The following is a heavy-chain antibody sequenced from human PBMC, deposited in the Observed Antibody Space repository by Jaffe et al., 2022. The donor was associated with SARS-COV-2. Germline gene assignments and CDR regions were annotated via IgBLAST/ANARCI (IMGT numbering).Heavy chain of an antibody. CDR2: ISAGGGST. CDR3: AKDNKGAYSYAYSDH. CDR1: GFTFSNYA. Sequence: EVHLLESGGGLVQPGGSLRLSCAASGFTFSNYAMTWVRQAPGKGLEWVSSISAGGGSTNFADSVKGRFTISRDNSKNTLFLQMNSLRAEDTALYYCAKDNKGAYSYAYSDHWGQGTLVTVSS. V-gene: IGHV3-23*01. D-gene: IGHD5-18*01. J-gene: IGHJ4*02.